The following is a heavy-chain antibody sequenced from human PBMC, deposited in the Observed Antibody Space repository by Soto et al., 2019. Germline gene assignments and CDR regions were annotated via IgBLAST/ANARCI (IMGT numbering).Heavy chain of an antibody. CDR2: ISYDGSNK. Sequence: GGSLRLSCAASGFTFSSYAMHWVRQAPGKGLEWVAVISYDGSNKYYADSVKGRFTISRDNSKNTLYLQMNSLRAEDTAVYYCANSQGYSSSWYSYWGQGTLVTVSS. CDR1: GFTFSSYA. J-gene: IGHJ4*02. V-gene: IGHV3-30-3*01. D-gene: IGHD6-13*01. CDR3: ANSQGYSSSWYSY.